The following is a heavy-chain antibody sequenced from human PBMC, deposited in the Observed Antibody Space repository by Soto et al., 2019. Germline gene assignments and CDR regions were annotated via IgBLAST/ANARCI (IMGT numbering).Heavy chain of an antibody. CDR2: ISGSGGST. J-gene: IGHJ3*02. CDR1: GFTFSSYA. D-gene: IGHD5-18*01. V-gene: IGHV3-23*01. CDR3: VKVGQLWLFGAFDI. Sequence: GGSLRLSCAASGFTFSSYAMSWVRQAPGKGLEWVSAISGSGGSTYYADSVKGRFTISRDNSKNTLYLQMNSLRAGDTAVYYCVKVGQLWLFGAFDIWGQGTMVTGSS.